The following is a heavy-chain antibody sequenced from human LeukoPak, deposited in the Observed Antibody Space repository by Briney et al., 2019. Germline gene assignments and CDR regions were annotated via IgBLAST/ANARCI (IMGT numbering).Heavy chain of an antibody. V-gene: IGHV3-7*01. CDR1: GFTFSSYW. J-gene: IGHJ4*02. CDR2: IKQDGSEK. D-gene: IGHD4-17*01. CDR3: ARAEHDYGDHFDY. Sequence: GGSLRLSCAASGFTFSSYWMSWVRQAPGKGLEWVANIKQDGSEKYYVDSVKGRFTISRDNAKNSLYLQMNSLRAGDTAVYYCARAEHDYGDHFDYWGQGTLVTVSS.